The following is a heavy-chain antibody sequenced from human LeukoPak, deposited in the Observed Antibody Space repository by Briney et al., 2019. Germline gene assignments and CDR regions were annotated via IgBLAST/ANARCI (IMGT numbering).Heavy chain of an antibody. Sequence: GGSLRLSCAASGFTFDDYAMHWVRQAPGKGLEWVSGISWNSGSIGYADSVKGRFTISRDNAKNSLYLQMNSLRAEDTALYYCAKGKRLLEWLFGFWFDPWGQGTLVTVSS. V-gene: IGHV3-9*01. J-gene: IGHJ5*02. D-gene: IGHD3-3*01. CDR2: ISWNSGSI. CDR3: AKGKRLLEWLFGFWFDP. CDR1: GFTFDDYA.